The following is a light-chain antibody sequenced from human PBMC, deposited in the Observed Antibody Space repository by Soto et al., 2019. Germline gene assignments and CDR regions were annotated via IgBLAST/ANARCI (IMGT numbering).Light chain of an antibody. V-gene: IGKV1-39*01. CDR3: QQSYSTLST. CDR2: AAS. CDR1: QIINTY. Sequence: DIQMTQSPSSLSASVGDRVTITCRASQIINTYLNWYQQKPGKAPKLLIFAASSLQSGVPSRFSVGGSVTDFTLTNNSLQPKDFATYYCQQSYSTLSTSGRGTKLEIK. J-gene: IGKJ2*01.